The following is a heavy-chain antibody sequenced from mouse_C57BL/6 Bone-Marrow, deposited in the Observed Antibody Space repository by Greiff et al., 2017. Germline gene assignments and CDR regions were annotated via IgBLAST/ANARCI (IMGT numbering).Heavy chain of an antibody. CDR1: GYTFTGYW. CDR2: ILPGGGRT. Sequence: VKLMESGAELMKPGASVKLSCKATGYTFTGYWIEWVKQRPGHGLEWIGEILPGGGRTNYNEKFKGKATFTADTSSNTAYMQLSSLTTEDSAIYYCARWGTTVVAEDYWGQGTTLTVSS. V-gene: IGHV1-9*01. D-gene: IGHD1-1*01. CDR3: ARWGTTVVAEDY. J-gene: IGHJ2*01.